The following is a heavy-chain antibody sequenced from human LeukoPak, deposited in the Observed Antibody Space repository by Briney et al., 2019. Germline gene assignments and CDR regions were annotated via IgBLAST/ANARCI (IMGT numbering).Heavy chain of an antibody. CDR2: ISGSGGST. CDR1: GFTFSSYA. CDR3: ARDRHSSMYSSGWPYWYFDL. D-gene: IGHD6-19*01. V-gene: IGHV3-23*01. J-gene: IGHJ2*01. Sequence: PGGSLRLSCAASGFTFSSYAMSWVRQAPGKGLEWVSAISGSGGSTYYADSVKGRFTISRDNAKNTLYLQMNSLRAEDTAVYYCARDRHSSMYSSGWPYWYFDLWGRGTLVTVSS.